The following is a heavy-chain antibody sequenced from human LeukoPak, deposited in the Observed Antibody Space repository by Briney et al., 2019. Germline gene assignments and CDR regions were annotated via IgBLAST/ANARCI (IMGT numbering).Heavy chain of an antibody. CDR1: GYTFTGYY. J-gene: IGHJ4*02. Sequence: GASVKVSCKASGYTFTGYYLHWVRQAPGQGLEWMGWINPNSGGTNYAQKFQGRVTMTRDTSISTAYMALSRLTSDDTAVYYCASGDYVWGSHRGFDYWGQGTLVTVSS. CDR3: ASGDYVWGSHRGFDY. CDR2: INPNSGGT. D-gene: IGHD3-16*02. V-gene: IGHV1-2*02.